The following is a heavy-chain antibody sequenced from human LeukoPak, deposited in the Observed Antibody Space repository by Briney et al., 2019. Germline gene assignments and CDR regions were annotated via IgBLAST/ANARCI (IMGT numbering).Heavy chain of an antibody. V-gene: IGHV3-73*01. D-gene: IGHD3-10*01. CDR2: IRSKANSYAT. Sequence: GGSLRLSCAASGFTFSGSAMHWVRQASGKGLEWVGRIRSKANSYATAYAASVKGRFTISRDDSKNTAYLQMDSLKTEDTAVYYCTRHGSETGFDYWGQGTLVTVSS. CDR1: GFTFSGSA. CDR3: TRHGSETGFDY. J-gene: IGHJ4*02.